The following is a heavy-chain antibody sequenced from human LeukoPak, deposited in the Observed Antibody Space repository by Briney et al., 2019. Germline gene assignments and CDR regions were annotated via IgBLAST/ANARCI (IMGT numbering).Heavy chain of an antibody. CDR2: MNPNSGNT. V-gene: IGHV1-8*01. J-gene: IGHJ5*02. CDR3: ARSTVTKGNWFDP. CDR1: GYTFTSYD. D-gene: IGHD4-17*01. Sequence: ASVKVSCKASGYTFTSYDINWVRQATGQGLEWMGWMNPNSGNTGYAQKFQGRVTMTRNTSISTAYMELSSLRSEDAAVYYCARSTVTKGNWFDPWGQGTLVTVSS.